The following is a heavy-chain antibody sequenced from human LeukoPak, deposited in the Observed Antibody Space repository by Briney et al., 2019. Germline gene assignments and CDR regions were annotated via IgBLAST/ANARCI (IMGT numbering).Heavy chain of an antibody. CDR3: ARDALWFGDLNWFDP. CDR2: IKRDGSEK. Sequence: PGGSLRLSCAASGFTFSSYWMSWVRQAPGKGLEWVANIKRDGSEKYYVDSVKGRFTISRDNAKNSLYLQMNSLRAEDTAVYYCARDALWFGDLNWFDPWGQGTLVTVSS. D-gene: IGHD3-10*01. CDR1: GFTFSSYW. J-gene: IGHJ5*02. V-gene: IGHV3-7*01.